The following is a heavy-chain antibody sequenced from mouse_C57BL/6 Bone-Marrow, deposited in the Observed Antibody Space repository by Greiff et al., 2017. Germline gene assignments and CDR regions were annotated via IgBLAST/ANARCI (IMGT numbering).Heavy chain of an antibody. J-gene: IGHJ1*03. CDR2: IYPRSGNT. CDR1: GYTFTSYG. V-gene: IGHV1-81*01. CDR3: ASLALWYFYV. Sequence: VMLVESGAELARPGASVKLSCKASGYTFTSYGISWVKQRTGQGLEWIGEIYPRSGNTYYNEKFKGKATLTADKSSSTAYMELRSLTSEDSAVYFCASLALWYFYVWGTGTTVTVSS. D-gene: IGHD6-1*01.